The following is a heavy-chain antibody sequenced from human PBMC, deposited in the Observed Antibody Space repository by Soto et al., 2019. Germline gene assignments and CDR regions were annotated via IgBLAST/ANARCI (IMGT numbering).Heavy chain of an antibody. D-gene: IGHD3-10*01. Sequence: QVHLQQWGAGLLEPSETLSLTCAVSGVSFDGFLWTWIRQSPGKGLEWIGEISRAGGSNYTPSLSGRVTISLDTSKDQFSLRLRSVTAADTAVYSCAGVLLWFGAVEYWGQGTPVTVSS. V-gene: IGHV4-34*01. J-gene: IGHJ4*02. CDR1: GVSFDGFL. CDR2: ISRAGGS. CDR3: AGVLLWFGAVEY.